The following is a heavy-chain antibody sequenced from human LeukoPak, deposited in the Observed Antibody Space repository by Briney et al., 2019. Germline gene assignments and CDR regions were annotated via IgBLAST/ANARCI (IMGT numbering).Heavy chain of an antibody. CDR2: IYYSGST. CDR1: GGSISSSSYY. J-gene: IGHJ4*02. V-gene: IGHV4-39*01. Sequence: PSETLSLTCTVSGGSISSSSYYWGWIRQPPGKGLEWIGSIYYSGSTYYNPSLKSRVTISVDTSKNQFSLKLSSVTAAGTAVYYCARRPIRYFDYWGQGTLVTVSS. D-gene: IGHD3-9*01. CDR3: ARRPIRYFDY.